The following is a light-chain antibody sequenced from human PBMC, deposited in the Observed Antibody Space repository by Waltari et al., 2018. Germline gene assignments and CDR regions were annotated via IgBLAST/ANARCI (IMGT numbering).Light chain of an antibody. J-gene: IGLJ2*01. CDR3: SSYTTNKTPV. V-gene: IGLV2-14*03. Sequence: QPALTQPAYVSGSPGQSITISCTGSSSDIGGYDYVSWYQQHPGKAPKLIIYDVTKRPSGISSRFSGSKSGNTASLTISGLQAEDEADYYCSSYTTNKTPVIGGGTKVTVL. CDR1: SSDIGGYDY. CDR2: DVT.